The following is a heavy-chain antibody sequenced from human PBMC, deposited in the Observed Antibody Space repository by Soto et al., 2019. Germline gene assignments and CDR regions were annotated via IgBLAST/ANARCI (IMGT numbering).Heavy chain of an antibody. J-gene: IGHJ6*02. D-gene: IGHD3-9*01. V-gene: IGHV3-30-3*01. CDR3: ARDLHYYDILTGYWIYYYYYGMDV. Sequence: PGGSLRLSCAASGFTFSSYAMRWVRQAPGKGLEWVAVISYDGSNKYYADSVKGRFTISRDNSKNTLYLQMNSLRAEDTAVYYCARDLHYYDILTGYWIYYYYYGMDVWGQGTTVTVSS. CDR1: GFTFSSYA. CDR2: ISYDGSNK.